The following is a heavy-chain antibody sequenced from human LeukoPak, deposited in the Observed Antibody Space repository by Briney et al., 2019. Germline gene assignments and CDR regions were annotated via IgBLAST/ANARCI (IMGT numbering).Heavy chain of an antibody. CDR3: ARPILTGSDAFDI. J-gene: IGHJ3*02. Sequence: GESLKISCKGSGYSFTSYWIGWVRQMPGKGLEWMGTIYPGDSDTRYSPSFQGQVTISADKSISTAYLQWSSLKASDTAMYYCARPILTGSDAFDIWGQGTMVTVSS. D-gene: IGHD3-9*01. CDR1: GYSFTSYW. V-gene: IGHV5-51*01. CDR2: IYPGDSDT.